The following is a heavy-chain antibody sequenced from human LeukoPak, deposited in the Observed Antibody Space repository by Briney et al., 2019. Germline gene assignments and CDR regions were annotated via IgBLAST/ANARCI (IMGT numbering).Heavy chain of an antibody. CDR1: GFSFSSYW. J-gene: IGHJ4*02. V-gene: IGHV3-7*01. Sequence: GGSLRLSCAASGFSFSSYWMSWVRQAPGKGLEWVANIKEDGSEKYYVDSVKGRFTISRDNAKNSLYLQMNSLRAEDTAVYYCASRKYYYGSGSYTQDYWGQGTLVTVSS. D-gene: IGHD3-10*01. CDR2: IKEDGSEK. CDR3: ASRKYYYGSGSYTQDY.